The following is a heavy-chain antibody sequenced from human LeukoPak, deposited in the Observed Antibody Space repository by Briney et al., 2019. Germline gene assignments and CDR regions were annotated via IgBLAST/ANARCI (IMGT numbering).Heavy chain of an antibody. V-gene: IGHV4-59*08. J-gene: IGHJ4*02. CDR1: GGSISSYY. CDR2: IYYSGST. Sequence: SETLSLTCTVSGGSISSYYWSWIRQPPGKGLEWIGNIYYSGSTNYNPSLESRVTISVDTSKNQFSLKLSSVTAADTAVYYCARLRGYYYDYWGQGTLVTVSS. D-gene: IGHD5-12*01. CDR3: ARLRGYYYDY.